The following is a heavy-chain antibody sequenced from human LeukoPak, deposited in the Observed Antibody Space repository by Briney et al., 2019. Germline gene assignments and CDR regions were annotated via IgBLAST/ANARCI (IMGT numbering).Heavy chain of an antibody. V-gene: IGHV1-2*02. J-gene: IGHJ4*02. CDR2: INPKTGGI. Sequence: ASVKVSCKASGYTFTGQSMHWVRQAPGQGLEWMGWINPKTGGINYVQNFQGRVTMTRDTSISTAYMELSRLGSDDTAVYYCATGRAGDYFDYWGQGTLVTVSS. CDR1: GYTFTGQS. CDR3: ATGRAGDYFDY.